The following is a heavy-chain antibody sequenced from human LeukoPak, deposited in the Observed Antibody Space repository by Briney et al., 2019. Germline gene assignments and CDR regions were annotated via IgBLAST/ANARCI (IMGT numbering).Heavy chain of an antibody. CDR1: GFTFSSYA. V-gene: IGHV3-23*01. D-gene: IGHD3-10*01. CDR3: AKIGVIGNWYYDV. J-gene: IGHJ2*01. Sequence: GGSLRLSCAASGFTFSSYAMSWVRQAPGKGPEWGSSLSSGSDYTFYADSVKGRFTISRDNSKHTLYLPMNSLRAGDTAIYHCAKIGVIGNWYYDVWGRGTLVTVSS. CDR2: LSSGSDYT.